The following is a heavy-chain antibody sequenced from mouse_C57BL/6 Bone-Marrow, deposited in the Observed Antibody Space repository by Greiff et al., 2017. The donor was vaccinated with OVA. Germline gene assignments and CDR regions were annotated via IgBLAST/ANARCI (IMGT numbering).Heavy chain of an antibody. V-gene: IGHV6-3*01. CDR1: GFTFSNYW. CDR2: IRLKSDNYAT. Sequence: EVQVVESGGGLVQPGGSLKLSCVASGFTFSNYWMNWVRQSPEKGLEWVAQIRLKSDNYATHYAESVKGRFTISRDDSKSSVYLQMDNLRAEDTGIYYCTGSSGPWFAYWGQGTLVTVSA. CDR3: TGSSGPWFAY. J-gene: IGHJ3*01. D-gene: IGHD3-2*02.